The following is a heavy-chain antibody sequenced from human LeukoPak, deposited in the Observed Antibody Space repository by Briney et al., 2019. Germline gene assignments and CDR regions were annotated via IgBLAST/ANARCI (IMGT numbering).Heavy chain of an antibody. V-gene: IGHV4-34*01. Sequence: SKTLSLTCAVYGGSFSGYYWSWIRQPPGKGLEWIGEINHSGSTNYNPSLKSRVTISVDTSKNQFSLKLSSVTAADTAVYYCARGRTYYDFWSGKSWFDPWGQGTLVTVSS. D-gene: IGHD3-3*01. J-gene: IGHJ5*02. CDR1: GGSFSGYY. CDR3: ARGRTYYDFWSGKSWFDP. CDR2: INHSGST.